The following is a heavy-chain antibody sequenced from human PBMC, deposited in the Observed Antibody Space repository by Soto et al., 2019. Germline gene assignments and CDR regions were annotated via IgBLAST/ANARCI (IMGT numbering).Heavy chain of an antibody. Sequence: EVQLLESGGGLVQPGGSLRLSCAASGFTFSSYAMSWVRQAPGKGLEWVSAISGSGGSTYYADSVKGRFTISRDNSKNTLYLQMNSLRAEDTAVYYCAKDRYYGSGSHGGEDYWGQGTLVTVSS. V-gene: IGHV3-23*01. CDR3: AKDRYYGSGSHGGEDY. J-gene: IGHJ4*02. D-gene: IGHD3-10*01. CDR1: GFTFSSYA. CDR2: ISGSGGST.